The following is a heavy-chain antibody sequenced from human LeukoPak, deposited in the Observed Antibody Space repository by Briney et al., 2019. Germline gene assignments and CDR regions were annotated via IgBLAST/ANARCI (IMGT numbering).Heavy chain of an antibody. CDR1: GYSISSGYY. J-gene: IGHJ6*03. V-gene: IGHV4-38-2*02. D-gene: IGHD3-9*01. CDR2: IYHSGST. CDR3: ARDPYYDILTGHQYYYYYYMDV. Sequence: SETLSLTCTVSGYSISSGYYWGWIRQPPGKGLEWIGSIYHSGSTYYNPSLKSRVTISVDTSKNQFSLKLSSVTAADTAVYYCARDPYYDILTGHQYYYYYYMDVWGKGTTVTISS.